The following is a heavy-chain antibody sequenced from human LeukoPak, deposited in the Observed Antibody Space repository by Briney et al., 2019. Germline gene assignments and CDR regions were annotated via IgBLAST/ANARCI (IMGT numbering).Heavy chain of an antibody. Sequence: ASVKVSCKASGYTFTGYYMHWVRQAPGQGLEWMGRINPNSGGTNHVQKLQGRVTMTTDTSTSTAYMELRSLRSDDTAVYYCARDLTTYYYDSSGYYYGPSDYWGQGTLVTVSS. CDR2: INPNSGGT. J-gene: IGHJ4*02. CDR1: GYTFTGYY. D-gene: IGHD3-22*01. V-gene: IGHV1-2*06. CDR3: ARDLTTYYYDSSGYYYGPSDY.